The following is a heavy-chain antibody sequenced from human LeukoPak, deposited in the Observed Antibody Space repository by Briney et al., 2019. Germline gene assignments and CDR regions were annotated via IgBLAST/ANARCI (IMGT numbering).Heavy chain of an antibody. V-gene: IGHV3-30*02. Sequence: PGGSLRLSCAASGFTFSSYGMHWVRLAPGKGLEWVAFIRYDGSNKYYADSVKGRFTISRDNSKNTLYLQMNSLRAEDTAVYYCAKESGEPYYFDYWGQGTLVTVSS. D-gene: IGHD1-26*01. CDR3: AKESGEPYYFDY. CDR1: GFTFSSYG. CDR2: IRYDGSNK. J-gene: IGHJ4*02.